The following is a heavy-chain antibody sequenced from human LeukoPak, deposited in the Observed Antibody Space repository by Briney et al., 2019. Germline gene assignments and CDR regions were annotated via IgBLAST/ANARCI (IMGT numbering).Heavy chain of an antibody. V-gene: IGHV5-51*01. Sequence: GESLKISCKGSGYSFTSYWIGWVRQMPGKGLEWMGIIYPDDSDTRYSLSFQGQVTISADKSISTAYLQWSSLKASDTAMYYCARLGLSSGYPPNEERNYYYYYYMDVWGKGTTVTVSS. CDR3: ARLGLSSGYPPNEERNYYYYYYMDV. D-gene: IGHD3-22*01. J-gene: IGHJ6*03. CDR1: GYSFTSYW. CDR2: IYPDDSDT.